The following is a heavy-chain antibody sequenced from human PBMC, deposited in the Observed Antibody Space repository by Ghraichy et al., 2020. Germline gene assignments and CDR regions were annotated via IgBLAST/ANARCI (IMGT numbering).Heavy chain of an antibody. CDR2: IYPGDSDT. V-gene: IGHV5-51*01. Sequence: GESLNISCKGSGYSFTSYWIGWVRQMPGKGLEWMGIIYPGDSDTRYSPSFQGQVTISADKSISAAYLQWSSLKASDTAMYYCATPDPYYYDSSGYPLGSEYFQHWGQGTLVTVSS. D-gene: IGHD3-22*01. CDR3: ATPDPYYYDSSGYPLGSEYFQH. CDR1: GYSFTSYW. J-gene: IGHJ1*01.